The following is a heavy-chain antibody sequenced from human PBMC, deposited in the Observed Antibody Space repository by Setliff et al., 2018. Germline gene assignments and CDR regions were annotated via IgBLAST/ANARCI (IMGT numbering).Heavy chain of an antibody. CDR3: ARTGTYRYFDY. CDR1: GGSISSGGYY. D-gene: IGHD1-1*01. CDR2: IYYSGST. Sequence: SETLSLTCTVSGGSISSGGYYWAWIRQPPGKGLEWIGRIYYSGSTYYNPSLKSRVTISVDTAQNQFSLRLTSVTAADTAVYYCARTGTYRYFDYWGQGALVTVSS. J-gene: IGHJ4*02. V-gene: IGHV4-39*01.